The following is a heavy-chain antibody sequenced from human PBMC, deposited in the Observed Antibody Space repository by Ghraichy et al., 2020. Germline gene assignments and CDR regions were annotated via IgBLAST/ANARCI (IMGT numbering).Heavy chain of an antibody. CDR1: GGSISSSNCY. Sequence: SETLSLTCTVSGGSISSSNCYWGWIRQPPGKGLEWIGSVYDSGSTYNNPSLKSRVTISVDTSKNQFSLNLRSVTAVDTAVYYCARRRNDYGDYTRFDPWGQGTLVTVSS. CDR2: VYDSGST. V-gene: IGHV4-39*01. J-gene: IGHJ5*02. D-gene: IGHD4-17*01. CDR3: ARRRNDYGDYTRFDP.